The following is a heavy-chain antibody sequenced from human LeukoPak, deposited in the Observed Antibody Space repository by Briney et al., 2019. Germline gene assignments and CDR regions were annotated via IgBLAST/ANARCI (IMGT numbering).Heavy chain of an antibody. CDR3: TRGDDYGGNYVIRYAFDI. V-gene: IGHV4-31*01. Sequence: SETLSLTCSVSGATISSGNYYWTWIRQQPGKGLEWIGYIYYRGYTYYNPSIKSQLTMSLDTSKHQFSLNLTSVTAEDTAVYYCTRGDDYGGNYVIRYAFDIWGQGTMVTVSS. CDR1: GATISSGNYY. CDR2: IYYRGYT. D-gene: IGHD4-23*01. J-gene: IGHJ3*02.